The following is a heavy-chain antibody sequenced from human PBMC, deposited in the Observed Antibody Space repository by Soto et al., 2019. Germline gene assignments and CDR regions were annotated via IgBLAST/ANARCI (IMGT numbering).Heavy chain of an antibody. D-gene: IGHD6-13*01. J-gene: IGHJ5*02. Sequence: GGSLRLSCAASGFTFSSYSMNWVRQAPGKGLEWVSYISSSSSTIYYADSVKGRFTISRDNAKNSLYLQMNSLRAEDTAVYYCARSFPYSSSWSNWFDPWGQGTLVTVSS. CDR2: ISSSSSTI. V-gene: IGHV3-48*01. CDR3: ARSFPYSSSWSNWFDP. CDR1: GFTFSSYS.